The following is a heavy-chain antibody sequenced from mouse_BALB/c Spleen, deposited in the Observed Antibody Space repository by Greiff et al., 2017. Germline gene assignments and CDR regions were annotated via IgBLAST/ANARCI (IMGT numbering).Heavy chain of an antibody. CDR1: GFTFSNYW. CDR3: TRRGNGYFDV. Sequence: EVQRVESGGGLVQPGGSMKLSCVASGFTFSNYWMNWVRQSPEKGLEWVAEIRLKSNNYATHYAESVKGRFTISRDDSKSSVYLQMNNLRAEDTGIYYCTRRGNGYFDVWGAGTTVTVSS. V-gene: IGHV6-6*02. J-gene: IGHJ1*01. D-gene: IGHD2-1*01. CDR2: IRLKSNNYAT.